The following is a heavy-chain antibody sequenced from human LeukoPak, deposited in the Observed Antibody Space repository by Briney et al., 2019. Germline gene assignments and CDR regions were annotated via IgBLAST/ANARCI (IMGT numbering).Heavy chain of an antibody. D-gene: IGHD6-19*01. CDR1: GLTYSIYD. Sequence: PGGSLRLSCAASGLTYSIYDMHWVRQATGKGLEWVSRIGTAGDTYYPGSVKGRFTISRENPKSSVYLQMNSLRAGGSAVYYCARAGGSGWYAFDIWGQGTMVTVSS. CDR2: IGTAGDT. CDR3: ARAGGSGWYAFDI. V-gene: IGHV3-13*04. J-gene: IGHJ3*02.